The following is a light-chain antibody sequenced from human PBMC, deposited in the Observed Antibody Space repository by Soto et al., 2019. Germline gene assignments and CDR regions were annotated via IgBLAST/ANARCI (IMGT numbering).Light chain of an antibody. Sequence: AIQMTQSPSSLSASVGDSITITCGASQDIRSDLGWYQQKPGRAPKLLIYDASSLQGGVPSRFSGSGSGTDFTLTISSLQPEDFATYYCLQDYDYLWTFGQGTKVDI. CDR2: DAS. J-gene: IGKJ1*01. CDR3: LQDYDYLWT. CDR1: QDIRSD. V-gene: IGKV1-6*01.